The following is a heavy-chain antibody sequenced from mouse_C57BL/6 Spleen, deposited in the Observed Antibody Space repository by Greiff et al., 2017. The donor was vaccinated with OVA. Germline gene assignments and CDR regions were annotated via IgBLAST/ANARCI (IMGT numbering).Heavy chain of an antibody. D-gene: IGHD4-1*01. CDR2: IYPGDGDT. CDR1: GYAFSSSW. Sequence: QVQLQQSGPELVKPGASVKISCKASGYAFSSSWMNWVKQRPGKGLEWIGRIYPGDGDTNYNGKFKGKATLTADKSSSTAYMQLSSLTSEDSAVYFCARKGSNFYFDYWGQGTTLTVSS. V-gene: IGHV1-82*01. CDR3: ARKGSNFYFDY. J-gene: IGHJ2*01.